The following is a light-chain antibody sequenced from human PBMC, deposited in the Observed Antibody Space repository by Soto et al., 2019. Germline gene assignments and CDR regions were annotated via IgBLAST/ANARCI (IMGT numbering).Light chain of an antibody. CDR1: QSVTTR. J-gene: IGKJ4*01. CDR2: GAS. Sequence: EIVLTQSPGTLSFSPGERFNLSVRASQSVTTRLAWYQHKPGQAPTLLMSGASNRATGIPARFSGSGSGTDFTLTITSLEPEDFAVYYCQQRSNWPLTFGGGTKVDIK. V-gene: IGKV3-11*01. CDR3: QQRSNWPLT.